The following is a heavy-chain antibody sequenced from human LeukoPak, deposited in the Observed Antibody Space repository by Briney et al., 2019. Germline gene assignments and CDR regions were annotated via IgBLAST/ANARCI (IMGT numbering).Heavy chain of an antibody. D-gene: IGHD3-16*01. CDR3: VKEVHARGYGAHFDS. V-gene: IGHV3-30*18. CDR1: AFSLSTIG. J-gene: IGHJ4*02. CDR2: TSYYGSVK. Sequence: GRCLTLACALSAFSLSTIGIGCVRPAAGNGRGWVSVTSYYGSVKYYADSVTGRFTISRDNSKNPLFLQMNNLSAEDTAVYYCVKEVHARGYGAHFDSWGQGTLVTVSS.